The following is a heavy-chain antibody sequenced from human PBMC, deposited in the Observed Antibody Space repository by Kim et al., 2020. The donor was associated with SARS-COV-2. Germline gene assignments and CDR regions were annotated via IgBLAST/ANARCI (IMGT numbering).Heavy chain of an antibody. D-gene: IGHD3-10*01. CDR3: ARGLYGSGREGFDY. V-gene: IGHV1-46*01. Sequence: ASVKVSCKASGYTFISSYLHWVRQAPGQGLEWVGLINPRIGSTVYAQKFQGRVALTRDTSTDTLYMELNSLTSGDTAVYYCARGLYGSGREGFDYWGQGTLVTVSS. CDR2: INPRIGST. J-gene: IGHJ4*02. CDR1: GYTFISSY.